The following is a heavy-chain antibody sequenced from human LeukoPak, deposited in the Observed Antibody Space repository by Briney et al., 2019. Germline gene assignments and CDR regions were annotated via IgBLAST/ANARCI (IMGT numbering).Heavy chain of an antibody. J-gene: IGHJ4*02. CDR3: ARGSTGYYYGFDY. D-gene: IGHD3-22*01. Sequence: GGSLRLSCAGSGYSFYEHGMSWVRDVPGEGLEWGSGINWNGDTIAYADSLKGRFTISRDNAKKSLHLQMDSLRVEDAAFYYCARGSTGYYYGFDYWAQGSLVIVSS. CDR2: INWNGDTI. V-gene: IGHV3-20*04. CDR1: GYSFYEHG.